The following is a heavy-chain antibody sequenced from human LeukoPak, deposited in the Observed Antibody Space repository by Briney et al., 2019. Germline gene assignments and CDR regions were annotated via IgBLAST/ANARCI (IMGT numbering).Heavy chain of an antibody. CDR3: ARGGDILTGPPQYNWVDP. CDR2: INPSGGST. V-gene: IGHV1-46*01. D-gene: IGHD3-9*01. J-gene: IGHJ5*02. Sequence: ASVTVSCKASGYIYTSYYMHWVRQAPGQGLEWMGIINPSGGSTSYAQKFQGRVTMTRDMSTSTVYMELSSLRSEDTAVYYCARGGDILTGPPQYNWVDPWGQGTLVTVSS. CDR1: GYIYTSYY.